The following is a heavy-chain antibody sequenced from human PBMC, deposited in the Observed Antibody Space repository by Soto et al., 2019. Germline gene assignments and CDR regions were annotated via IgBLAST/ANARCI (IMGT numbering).Heavy chain of an antibody. V-gene: IGHV1-18*01. CDR1: GYTFTSYG. J-gene: IGHJ6*02. CDR2: ISAYNGNT. D-gene: IGHD6-13*01. CDR3: ARASSCWYRLYGMDV. Sequence: ASVKVSCKASGYTFTSYGISWVRQAPGQGLEWMGWISAYNGNTNYAQKLQGRVTMTTDTSTSTAYMELRSLRSDDTAVYYCARASSCWYRLYGMDVWGQGTTVTVSS.